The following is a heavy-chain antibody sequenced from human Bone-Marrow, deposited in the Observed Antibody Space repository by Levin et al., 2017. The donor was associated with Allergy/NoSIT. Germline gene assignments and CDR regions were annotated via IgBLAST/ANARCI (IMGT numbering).Heavy chain of an antibody. CDR1: GFTFSSYS. J-gene: IGHJ4*02. Sequence: GGSLRLSCAASGFTFSSYSMNWVRQAPGKGLEWVSSISSSSSYIYYADSVKGRFTISRDNAKNSLYLQMNSLRAEDTAVYYCARDGGGSYLLDYWGQGTLVTVSS. CDR3: ARDGGGSYLLDY. CDR2: ISSSSSYI. D-gene: IGHD1-26*01. V-gene: IGHV3-21*01.